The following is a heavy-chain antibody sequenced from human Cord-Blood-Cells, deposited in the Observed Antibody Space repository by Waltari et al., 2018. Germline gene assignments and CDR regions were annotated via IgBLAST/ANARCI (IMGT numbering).Heavy chain of an antibody. CDR3: SRATGDLAWLVPGAFDI. D-gene: IGHD7-27*01. V-gene: IGHV4-34*01. CDR2: TNHSGST. Sequence: QVQLQQWGAGLLKPSETLSLTCAVYGGSFSGYYWSWIRQPPGKGLEWIGETNHSGSTNYTPALRRRVTISVDPSKNQFSLKLGSVTAAGTAVYYCSRATGDLAWLVPGAFDIWGQGTMVTVSS. J-gene: IGHJ3*02. CDR1: GGSFSGYY.